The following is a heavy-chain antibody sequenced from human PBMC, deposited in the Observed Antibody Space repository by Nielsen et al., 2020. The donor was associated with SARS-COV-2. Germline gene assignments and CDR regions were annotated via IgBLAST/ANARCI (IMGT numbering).Heavy chain of an antibody. J-gene: IGHJ4*02. CDR3: TTRATEGLDY. CDR1: GFTFSNAW. Sequence: GESLKISCAASGFTFSNAWMSWVRQAPGEGLEWVGRIKSKTDGGTTDYAAPVKGRFTISRDDSKNTLYLQMNSLKTEDTAVYCCTTRATEGLDYWGQGTLVTVSS. CDR2: IKSKTDGGTT. V-gene: IGHV3-15*01.